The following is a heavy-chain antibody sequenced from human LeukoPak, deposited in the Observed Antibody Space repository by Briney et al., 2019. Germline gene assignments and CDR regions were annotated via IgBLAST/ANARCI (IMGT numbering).Heavy chain of an antibody. CDR3: ARVRIAVAGKYYFDY. CDR2: INPNSVVT. CDR1: GYTFTGYY. D-gene: IGHD6-19*01. J-gene: IGHJ4*02. V-gene: IGHV1-2*02. Sequence: ASVKVSCKASGYTFTGYYMHWVRQAPGQGLEWMGWINPNSVVTNYAQKFQGRVTMTSDTSLSTAYMELSRLRSADTAVYYCARVRIAVAGKYYFDYWGQGTLVTVSS.